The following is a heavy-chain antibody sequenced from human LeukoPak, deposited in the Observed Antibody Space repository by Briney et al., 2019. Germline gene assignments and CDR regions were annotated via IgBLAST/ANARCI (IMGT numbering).Heavy chain of an antibody. D-gene: IGHD1-26*01. V-gene: IGHV4-34*01. CDR1: GGSFSGYY. CDR2: INHSGST. J-gene: IGHJ4*02. Sequence: SETLSLTCAVYGGSFSGYYWSWIRQPPGKGLEWIGEINHSGSTNYNPSLKSRVTISVDTSKNQFSLKLSSVSAADTAVYYCARQATPVGATIDYWGQGALVTVSS. CDR3: ARQATPVGATIDY.